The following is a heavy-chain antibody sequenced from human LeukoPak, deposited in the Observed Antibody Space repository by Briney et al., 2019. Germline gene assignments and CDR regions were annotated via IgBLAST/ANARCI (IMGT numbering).Heavy chain of an antibody. CDR1: GFTFSGSA. V-gene: IGHV3-73*01. Sequence: GGSLRLSCAASGFTFSGSAIHWVRQSSGKGLEWVGQIDKKDKGYATATAYAASVKGRFTISRDDSINTAYLQMKSLKTEDTALYYCTRDSGTYSWFDPWGQGTLVTVSS. D-gene: IGHD1-26*01. CDR2: IDKKDKGYATAT. J-gene: IGHJ5*02. CDR3: TRDSGTYSWFDP.